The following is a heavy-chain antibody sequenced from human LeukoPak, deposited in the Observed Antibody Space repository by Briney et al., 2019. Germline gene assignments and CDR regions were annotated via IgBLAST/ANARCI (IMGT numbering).Heavy chain of an antibody. CDR3: TRDLMDYDVSTGLHNYYMDV. CDR1: GFTFSDYY. CDR2: ISSSGSTI. D-gene: IGHD3-9*01. V-gene: IGHV3-11*01. Sequence: GGSLRLSCAASGFTFSDYYMSWIRQAPGKGLEWVSYISSSGSTIYYADSVKGRFTISRDNAKNSLYLQMNSLRAEDTAVYYCTRDLMDYDVSTGLHNYYMDVWGQGTTVTVSS. J-gene: IGHJ6*02.